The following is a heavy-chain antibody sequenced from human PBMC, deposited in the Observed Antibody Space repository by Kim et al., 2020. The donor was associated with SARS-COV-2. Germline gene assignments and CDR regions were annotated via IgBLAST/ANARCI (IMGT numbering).Heavy chain of an antibody. CDR1: GDTFNNYA. J-gene: IGHJ6*02. CDR3: VRDRGAGSVKYYGMDV. Sequence: SVKVSCKASGDTFNNYAINWVRQAPGQGLEWMGRIIPLLGVVNYSQRVQGRVTITADKSTSTAYMELTNVRSEETAVFYCVRDRGAGSVKYYGMDVWGQGTTFTVSS. V-gene: IGHV1-69*04. CDR2: IIPLLGVV. D-gene: IGHD3-10*01.